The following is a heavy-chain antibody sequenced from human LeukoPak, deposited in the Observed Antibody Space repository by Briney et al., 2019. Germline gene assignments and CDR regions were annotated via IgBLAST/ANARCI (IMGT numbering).Heavy chain of an antibody. CDR2: INPNSGGT. CDR3: ARTLGGYDFYYYYMDV. CDR1: GYTFTGYY. D-gene: IGHD5-12*01. V-gene: IGHV1-2*02. J-gene: IGHJ6*03. Sequence: GASVKVCCKASGYTFTGYYMHWVRQAPGQGLEWMGWINPNSGGTNYAQKFQGRVTMTRDTSISTAYMELSRLRSDDTAVYYCARTLGGYDFYYYYMDVWGKGTTVTVSS.